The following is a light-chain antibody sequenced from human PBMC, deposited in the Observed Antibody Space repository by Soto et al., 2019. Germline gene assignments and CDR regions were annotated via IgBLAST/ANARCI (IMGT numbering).Light chain of an antibody. Sequence: QSALTQPASVSGSPGQSITIPCTGTNSDVGGYNYVSWYQHHPGKAPKLMIYEGFNRPSGVSSRFSGSKSGSTASLTISGLQAEDDADYYCSSYTTTNTLYVFGTGTKVTVL. CDR1: NSDVGGYNY. J-gene: IGLJ1*01. V-gene: IGLV2-14*01. CDR2: EGF. CDR3: SSYTTTNTLYV.